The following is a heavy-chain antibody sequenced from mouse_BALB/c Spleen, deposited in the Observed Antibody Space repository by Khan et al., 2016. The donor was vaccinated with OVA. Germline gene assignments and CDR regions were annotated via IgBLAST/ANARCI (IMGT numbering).Heavy chain of an antibody. D-gene: IGHD1-1*01. CDR1: GYTFTSYW. V-gene: IGHV1S81*02. J-gene: IGHJ2*01. CDR2: TNPTNGRT. Sequence: QVQLQQSGAELVKAGASVKMSCKASGYTFTSYWMHWVKQRLGQGLEWFAETNPTNGRTYYNEKFKSKATLTVDKSSSTAYMLLSGPTFEDSAVYDCARSKNIAATYFDYWGQGTTLTVSS. CDR3: ARSKNIAATYFDY.